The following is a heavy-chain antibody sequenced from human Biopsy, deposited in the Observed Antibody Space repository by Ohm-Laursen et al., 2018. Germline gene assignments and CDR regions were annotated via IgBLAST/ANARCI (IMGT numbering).Heavy chain of an antibody. J-gene: IGHJ1*01. Sequence: SSVKVSCKAPGGTFINYGVNWVRQAPGQGLEWLGGNIPILGTGNYAQKFQDRVTVAADTSTSTATMELRSLRSDDTAVYYCATKLTGYFHHWGQGTLVSVSS. CDR2: NIPILGTG. CDR1: GGTFINYG. V-gene: IGHV1-69*06. D-gene: IGHD3-9*01. CDR3: ATKLTGYFHH.